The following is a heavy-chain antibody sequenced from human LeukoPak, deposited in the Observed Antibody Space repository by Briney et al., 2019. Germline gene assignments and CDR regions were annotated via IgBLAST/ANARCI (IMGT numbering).Heavy chain of an antibody. D-gene: IGHD3-22*01. V-gene: IGHV4-59*08. CDR2: IYYSGST. CDR1: GGSISSYY. Sequence: SETLSLTCTVSGGSISSYYWSWVRQPPGKGLEWIGYIYYSGSTNYNPSLKSRVTISVDTSKNQFSLKLSSVTAADTAVYYCARLDISGRFFDIWGQGTMVTVSS. CDR3: ARLDISGRFFDI. J-gene: IGHJ3*02.